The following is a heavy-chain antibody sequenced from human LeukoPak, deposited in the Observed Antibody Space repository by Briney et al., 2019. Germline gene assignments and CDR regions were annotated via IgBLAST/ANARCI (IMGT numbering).Heavy chain of an antibody. J-gene: IGHJ6*03. V-gene: IGHV3-30*01. CDR2: ISYDGSNK. CDR1: GFTFSSYA. CDR3: ARDSINYYYYYMDV. Sequence: GGSLRLSCAASGFTFSSYAMHWVRQAPGKGLEWVAVISYDGSNKYYADSVKGRFTISRDNSKNTLYLQMNSLRAEDTAVYYCARDSINYYYYYMDVWGKGTTVTVSS.